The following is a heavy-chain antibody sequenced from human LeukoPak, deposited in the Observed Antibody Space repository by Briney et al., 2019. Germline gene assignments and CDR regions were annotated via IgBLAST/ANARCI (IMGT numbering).Heavy chain of an antibody. D-gene: IGHD1-14*01. V-gene: IGHV4-61*02. Sequence: SQTLSLTCTVSGASINSDNYWSWIRQPAGKGLEWIGRIYTTGSTNYNPSLNSRVSISVDTSKNQFSLKLSSVTAADTAAYYCANGTNWFDPWGQGTLVTVSS. CDR3: ANGTNWFDP. CDR2: IYTTGST. J-gene: IGHJ5*02. CDR1: GASINSDNY.